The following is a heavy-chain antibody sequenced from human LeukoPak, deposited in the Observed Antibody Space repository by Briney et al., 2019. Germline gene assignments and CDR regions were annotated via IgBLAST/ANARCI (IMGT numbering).Heavy chain of an antibody. CDR3: ARDRSVRYFDY. Sequence: SWVRQAPGKGLEWVGRIKSKTDGGTTDYGAPVKGRFTISRDDSKNTLYLQMNSLRAEDTAVYYCARDRSVRYFDYWGQGALVTVSS. J-gene: IGHJ4*02. CDR2: IKSKTDGGTT. D-gene: IGHD2-15*01. V-gene: IGHV3-15*01.